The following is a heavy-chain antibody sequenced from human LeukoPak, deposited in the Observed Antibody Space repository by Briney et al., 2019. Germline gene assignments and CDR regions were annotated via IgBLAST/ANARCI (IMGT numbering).Heavy chain of an antibody. CDR3: ARDQDTAMVYLDY. CDR1: GYAFTGYY. J-gene: IGHJ4*02. CDR2: INPNSGGT. Sequence: ASVKVSCKASGYAFTGYYMHWVRQAPGQGLEWMGWINPNSGGTNYAQKFQGRVTMTRDTSISTAYMELSRLRSDDTAVYYCARDQDTAMVYLDYWGQGTLVTVSS. V-gene: IGHV1-2*02. D-gene: IGHD5-18*01.